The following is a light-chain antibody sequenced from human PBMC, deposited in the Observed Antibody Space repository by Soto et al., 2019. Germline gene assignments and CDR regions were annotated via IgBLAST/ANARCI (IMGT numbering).Light chain of an antibody. J-gene: IGLJ3*02. CDR3: CSYAGSGKVV. V-gene: IGLV2-23*02. CDR2: EVS. CDR1: SSDIGSYNL. Sequence: QSVLTQPASVSGSLGQSISISCTGTSSDIGSYNLVSWYQQYPGKAPKLMILEVSERPSGVSNRFSGSKSGDTASLTISGLQAEDEADYYCCSYAGSGKVVFGGGTKLTGL.